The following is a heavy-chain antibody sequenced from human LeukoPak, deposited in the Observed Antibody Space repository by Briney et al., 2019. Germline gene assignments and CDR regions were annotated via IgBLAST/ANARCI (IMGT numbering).Heavy chain of an antibody. CDR3: ARGVPYASWSGPHYSGY. J-gene: IGHJ4*02. CDR1: GFTFSKNW. V-gene: IGHV3-74*01. CDR2: IQGDGSNT. Sequence: GGSLGLSCVASGFTFSKNWMHWVRQAPGKGLVWVSRIQGDGSNTNYADSVKGRFSISRDNAKNTVYLQMNSLRAEDTGIYYCARGVPYASWSGPHYSGYWGQGTLVTVSS. D-gene: IGHD3-3*01.